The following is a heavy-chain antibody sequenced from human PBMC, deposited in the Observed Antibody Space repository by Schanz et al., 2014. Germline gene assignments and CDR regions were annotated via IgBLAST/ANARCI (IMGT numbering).Heavy chain of an antibody. V-gene: IGHV7-4-1*02. CDR2: INTNNGDP. CDR1: GYTFTSFA. Sequence: QVQLVQSGSELKKPGASVKVSCKASGYTFTSFAMNWVRQAPGQGLEWMGWINTNNGDPTYAQGFTGRFVFSLDTSVSTAYVQISSLKAEDTAVYYCASGGVVVVTAALNWFAPWGQGTLVTVSS. CDR3: ASGGVVVVTAALNWFAP. J-gene: IGHJ5*02. D-gene: IGHD2-15*01.